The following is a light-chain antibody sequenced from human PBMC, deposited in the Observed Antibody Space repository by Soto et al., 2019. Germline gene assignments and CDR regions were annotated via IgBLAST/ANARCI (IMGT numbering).Light chain of an antibody. J-gene: IGKJ4*01. CDR2: GAS. CDR1: QSVSSSY. Sequence: EIVLTQSPGTLSLSPGERATLSCRASQSVSSSYLAWYQRKPGQAPRLLIHGASTRAAGISDRFSGSGSGTDFTLTISRLEPEDFAAYYCQQYGSLITFGGGTKVDIK. CDR3: QQYGSLIT. V-gene: IGKV3-20*01.